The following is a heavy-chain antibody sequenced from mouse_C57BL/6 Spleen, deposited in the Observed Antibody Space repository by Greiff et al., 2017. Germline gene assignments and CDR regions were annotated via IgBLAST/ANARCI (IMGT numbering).Heavy chain of an antibody. V-gene: IGHV1-54*01. CDR1: GYAFTNYL. CDR2: INPGSGGT. CDR3: AREVMVTFDY. Sequence: QVQLKQSGAELVRPGTSVKVSCKASGYAFTNYLIEWVKQRPGQGLEWIGVINPGSGGTNYNEKFKGKATLTADKSSSTAYMQLSSLTSEDSAVYFCAREVMVTFDYWGQGTTLTVSS. J-gene: IGHJ2*01. D-gene: IGHD2-3*01.